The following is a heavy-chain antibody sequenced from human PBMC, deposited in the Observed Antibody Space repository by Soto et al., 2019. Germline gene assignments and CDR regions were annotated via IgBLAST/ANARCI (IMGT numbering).Heavy chain of an antibody. CDR1: GYSFTSYW. Sequence: GESLKISCKGSGYSFTSYWIGWVRQMPGKGLEWMGIIYPGDSDTRYSPSFQGQVTISADKSISTAYLQWSSLKASDTAMYYCARQRIAAAGTLYYYYGMDVWGQGTTVTVSS. CDR3: ARQRIAAAGTLYYYYGMDV. CDR2: IYPGDSDT. V-gene: IGHV5-51*01. J-gene: IGHJ6*02. D-gene: IGHD6-13*01.